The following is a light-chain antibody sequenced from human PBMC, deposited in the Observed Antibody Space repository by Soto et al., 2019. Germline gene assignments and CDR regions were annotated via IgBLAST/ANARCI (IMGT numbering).Light chain of an antibody. CDR1: QSIHSW. CDR3: QQYDSFSLT. Sequence: DIQMTQSPSTLSASVGDRVTITCRASQSIHSWLAWYQQKPGRAPNLLIYKASSLESGVPSRFSGSGSGTEFTLTISSLQPDDFATYYCQQYDSFSLTFGGGTKVEIK. V-gene: IGKV1-5*03. CDR2: KAS. J-gene: IGKJ4*01.